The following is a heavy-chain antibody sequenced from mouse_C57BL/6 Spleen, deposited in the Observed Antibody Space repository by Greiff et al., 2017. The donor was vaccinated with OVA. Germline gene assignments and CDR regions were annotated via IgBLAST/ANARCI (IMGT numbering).Heavy chain of an antibody. Sequence: EVQLQESGPGLVKPSQSLSLTCSVTGYSITSGYYWNWIRQFPGNKLEWMGYISYDGSNNYNPSLKNRISITRDTAKNQFFLKLNSVTTEDTATYYCARGGDYSKGRYFDVWGTGTTVTVSS. V-gene: IGHV3-6*01. CDR2: ISYDGSN. CDR3: ARGGDYSKGRYFDV. CDR1: GYSITSGYY. D-gene: IGHD2-5*01. J-gene: IGHJ1*03.